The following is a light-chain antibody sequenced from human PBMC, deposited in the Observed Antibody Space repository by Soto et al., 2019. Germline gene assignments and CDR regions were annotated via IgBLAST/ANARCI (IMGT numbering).Light chain of an antibody. Sequence: EIVLTQSPGTLSLSPGERATLSCRASQSVSSNYLAWYQQKPGQAPRLLIYGASSRATGIPDRFSGSGSGTDFTLIISSLEPEDFAVYFCQQYGSSFTFGPGTKVDIK. CDR3: QQYGSSFT. CDR2: GAS. V-gene: IGKV3-20*01. CDR1: QSVSSNY. J-gene: IGKJ3*01.